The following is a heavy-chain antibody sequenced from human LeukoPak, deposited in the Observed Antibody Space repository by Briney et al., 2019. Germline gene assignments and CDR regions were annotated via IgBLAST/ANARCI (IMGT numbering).Heavy chain of an antibody. CDR1: GGSISSGGYY. J-gene: IGHJ4*02. CDR2: IYYSGST. V-gene: IGHV4-61*08. Sequence: PSQTLSLTCTVSGGSISSGGYYWSWIRQPPGKGLEWIGYIYYSGSTNYNPSLKSRVTIPVDTTKNQFSLKLSSVTAADTAVYYCARGTAVAGWKADYWGQGTLVTVSS. CDR3: ARGTAVAGWKADY. D-gene: IGHD6-19*01.